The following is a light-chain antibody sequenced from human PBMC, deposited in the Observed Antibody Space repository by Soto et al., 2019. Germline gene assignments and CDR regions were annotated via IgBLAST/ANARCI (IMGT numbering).Light chain of an antibody. CDR3: EAWDDSRNGPV. CDR1: TSDIGSNT. J-gene: IGLJ3*02. V-gene: IGLV1-44*01. CDR2: ANN. Sequence: QSVLTQPPSASGTPGQKITISCSGSTSDIGSNTVNWYQQVPGTAPKLLIYANNQRPSGVPDRFSGSKSGTSASLAISGLQSEDEADYYCEAWDDSRNGPVFGGGTKVTVL.